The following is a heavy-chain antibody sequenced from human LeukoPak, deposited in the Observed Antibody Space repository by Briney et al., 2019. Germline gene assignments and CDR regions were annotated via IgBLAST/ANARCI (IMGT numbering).Heavy chain of an antibody. D-gene: IGHD2-21*02. J-gene: IGHJ2*01. Sequence: GGSLRLSCAASGFTFSSSDFHWVRQSTTRGLERVAAIGTGGDTYYPGSVRGRFSISRENARNSLYLQMNSLRAEDTAVYYCAREYCGGDCYLEHFDLWGRGTLVTVSS. CDR2: IGTGGDT. CDR3: AREYCGGDCYLEHFDL. V-gene: IGHV3-13*01. CDR1: GFTFSSSD.